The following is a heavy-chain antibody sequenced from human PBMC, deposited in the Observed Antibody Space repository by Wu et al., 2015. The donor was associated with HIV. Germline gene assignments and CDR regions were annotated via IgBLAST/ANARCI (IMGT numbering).Heavy chain of an antibody. J-gene: IGHJ4*02. D-gene: IGHD3-22*01. CDR1: GGTFSSYA. Sequence: QVQLVQSGAEVKKPGSSVKVSCKASGGTFSSYAISWVRQAPGQGLEWMGRIIPIFGTANYAQKFQGRVTITADESTSTAYMELSSLRSEDTAVYYCARGDSSGYFSYVVGDYWGRGNAGRPSPQ. V-gene: IGHV1-69*13. CDR2: IIPIFGTA. CDR3: ARGDSSGYFSYVVGDY.